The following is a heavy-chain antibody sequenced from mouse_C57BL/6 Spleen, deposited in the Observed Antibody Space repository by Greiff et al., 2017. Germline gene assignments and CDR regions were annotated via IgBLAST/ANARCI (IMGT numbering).Heavy chain of an antibody. CDR1: GYTFTSYD. V-gene: IGHV1-85*01. CDR3: ARESLAIYDGYSAWFAY. Sequence: QVQLKQSGPELVKPGASVKLSCKASGYTFTSYDINWVKQRPGQGLEWIGWIYPRDGSTKYNEKFKGKATLTVDTSSSTAYMELHSLTSEDSAVYFCARESLAIYDGYSAWFAYWGQGTLVTVSA. J-gene: IGHJ3*01. CDR2: IYPRDGST. D-gene: IGHD2-3*01.